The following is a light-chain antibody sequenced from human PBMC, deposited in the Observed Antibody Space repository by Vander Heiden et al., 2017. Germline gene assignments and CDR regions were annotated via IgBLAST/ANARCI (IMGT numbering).Light chain of an antibody. J-gene: IGKJ2*01. Sequence: DLPITQSPFSLSASVGNRVNHTCPASQHNGQFLNWYQQNPRKAPNLLVYTASSLQIGVPSRFSGSASGTDFTLTINGLRPEDVATYYYHQSSCTSPSTFGQGTKLEIK. CDR2: TAS. CDR1: QHNGQF. V-gene: IGKV1-39*01. CDR3: HQSSCTSPST.